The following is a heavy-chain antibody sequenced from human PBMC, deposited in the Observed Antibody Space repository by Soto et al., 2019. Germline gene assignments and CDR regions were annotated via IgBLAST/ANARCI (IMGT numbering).Heavy chain of an antibody. CDR3: ARERTGTTSMDV. Sequence: QVQLVQSGAEVKKPGASVKVSCKASGYTFTSYDINWVRQATGQGLEWMGWMNPNSGNTGYAQKFRGRVTMTRNTSRRTAYMALSSLRSEDTAVYYCARERTGTTSMDVWGQGTTVTVSS. J-gene: IGHJ6*02. D-gene: IGHD1-1*01. V-gene: IGHV1-8*01. CDR2: MNPNSGNT. CDR1: GYTFTSYD.